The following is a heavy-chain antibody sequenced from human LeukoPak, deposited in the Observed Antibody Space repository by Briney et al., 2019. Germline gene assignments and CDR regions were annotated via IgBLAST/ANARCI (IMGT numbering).Heavy chain of an antibody. CDR3: ARRRTAVAGTWFDP. V-gene: IGHV4-34*01. Sequence: SETLSLTCAVYGGSFSGYYWSWIRQPPGKGLEWIGEINHSGSTNYNPSLKSRVTISVDTSKNQFSLKLSSVTAADTAVYYCARRRTAVAGTWFDPWGQGTLVTVSS. CDR1: GGSFSGYY. J-gene: IGHJ5*02. D-gene: IGHD6-19*01. CDR2: INHSGST.